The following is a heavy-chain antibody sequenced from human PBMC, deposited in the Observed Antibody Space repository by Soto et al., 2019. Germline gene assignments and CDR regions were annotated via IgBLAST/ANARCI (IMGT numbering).Heavy chain of an antibody. J-gene: IGHJ6*02. V-gene: IGHV3-23*04. CDR3: AKLKGGLGRFYGMDA. D-gene: IGHD3-3*01. Sequence: DEQLVESGGGSLQPGGSLRLSCAASGFSFRNYGMTWVRQSPGKGLEWVSLISSGGGSTDYADSVKGRFTISRDNSQNMLFLQMTGLRGDDTALYYCAKLKGGLGRFYGMDAWGQGTMVIV. CDR2: ISSGGGST. CDR1: GFSFRNYG.